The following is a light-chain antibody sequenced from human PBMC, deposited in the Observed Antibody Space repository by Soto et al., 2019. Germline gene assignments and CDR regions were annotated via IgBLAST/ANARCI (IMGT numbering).Light chain of an antibody. V-gene: IGKV3-20*01. CDR2: GAS. J-gene: IGKJ1*01. CDR3: QQYGSSPWT. Sequence: EIVLTQSPGTLSLSPGERATLSCRASQSVTGTCLAWYQQKPGQAPRLLIYGASSRATGIPDRFSGSGSGREFTLTISRLEPEDFAVYYCQQYGSSPWTFGQGTKVEIK. CDR1: QSVTGTC.